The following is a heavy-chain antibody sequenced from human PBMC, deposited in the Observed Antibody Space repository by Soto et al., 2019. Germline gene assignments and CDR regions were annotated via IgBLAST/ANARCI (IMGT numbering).Heavy chain of an antibody. D-gene: IGHD3-16*01. CDR2: INHSGST. V-gene: IGHV4-34*01. CDR1: GGSFSGYY. Sequence: PSETLSLTSAVYGGSFSGYYWSRIRQPPGKGLEWIGEINHSGSTNYNPSLKSRVTISVDTSKNQFSLKLSSVTAADTAVYYCARGNFDYVYYYYYYGMDVWGQGTTVTVSS. CDR3: ARGNFDYVYYYYYYGMDV. J-gene: IGHJ6*02.